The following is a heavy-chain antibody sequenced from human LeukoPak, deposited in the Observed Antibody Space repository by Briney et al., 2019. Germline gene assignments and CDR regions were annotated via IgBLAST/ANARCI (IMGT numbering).Heavy chain of an antibody. Sequence: SETLSLTCTVSGYSISSGYNWGWIRQPPGKGLEWIGSIYHSGSTYYNPSLKSRVTISVDTSKNQFSLKLNSVTAADTGVYYCARREEETTFYYYYSMDVWGKGTTVTVSS. J-gene: IGHJ6*03. D-gene: IGHD2/OR15-2a*01. V-gene: IGHV4-38-2*02. CDR2: IYHSGST. CDR3: ARREEETTFYYYYSMDV. CDR1: GYSISSGYN.